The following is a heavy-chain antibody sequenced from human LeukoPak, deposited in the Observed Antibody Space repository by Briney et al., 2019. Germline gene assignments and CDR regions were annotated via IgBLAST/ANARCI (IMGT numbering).Heavy chain of an antibody. CDR2: IKEDGSKK. CDR3: AFGNYYDSSGSLFDY. CDR1: GFTFSGYW. J-gene: IGHJ4*02. D-gene: IGHD3-22*01. V-gene: IGHV3-7*01. Sequence: PGGSLRLSCAASGFTFSGYWMTWVRQAPGKGLEWVANIKEDGSKKYYLDSVKGRFTISRDNAKNSLYLQMNSLRAEDTAVYYCAFGNYYDSSGSLFDYWGQGTLVTVSS.